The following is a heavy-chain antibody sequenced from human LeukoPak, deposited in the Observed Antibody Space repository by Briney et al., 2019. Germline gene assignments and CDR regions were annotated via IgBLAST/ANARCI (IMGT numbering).Heavy chain of an antibody. CDR2: IYYSGST. Sequence: TSETLSLTCTVSGGSISSGGYYWSWIRQHPGKGLEWIGYIYYSGSTYYNPSLKSRVTISVDTSKNQFSLKLSSVTAADTAVYYCARALLRGRDTNNWFDPWGQGTLVTVAS. V-gene: IGHV4-31*03. D-gene: IGHD3-10*01. J-gene: IGHJ5*02. CDR1: GGSISSGGYY. CDR3: ARALLRGRDTNNWFDP.